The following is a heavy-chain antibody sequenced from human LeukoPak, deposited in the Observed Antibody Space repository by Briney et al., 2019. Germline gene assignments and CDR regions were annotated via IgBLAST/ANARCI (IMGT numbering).Heavy chain of an antibody. D-gene: IGHD5-18*01. CDR3: ARDIRYSYGYGGDY. J-gene: IGHJ4*02. V-gene: IGHV3-53*01. CDR2: IYSGGST. Sequence: PGGSLRLSCAASGFTVSSNYMSWVRQAPGKGLEWVSVIYSGGSTYYADSVKGRFTISRDNSKNTLYLQMNSLRAEDTAVYYCARDIRYSYGYGGDYWGQGTLVTVPS. CDR1: GFTVSSNY.